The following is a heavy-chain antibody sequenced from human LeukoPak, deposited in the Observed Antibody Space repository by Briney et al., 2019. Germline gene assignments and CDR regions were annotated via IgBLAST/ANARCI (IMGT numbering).Heavy chain of an antibody. J-gene: IGHJ4*02. CDR3: ARDRWELSGLDY. Sequence: PGGSLRLSCATSGFDFSSNWMHWVRQAPGKGLEWVAVIWYDGSNKYYADSVKGRFTISRDNSKNTLYLQMSSLRAEDTAVYYCARDRWELSGLDYWGQGTLVTVSS. V-gene: IGHV3-33*08. CDR2: IWYDGSNK. CDR1: GFDFSSNW. D-gene: IGHD1-26*01.